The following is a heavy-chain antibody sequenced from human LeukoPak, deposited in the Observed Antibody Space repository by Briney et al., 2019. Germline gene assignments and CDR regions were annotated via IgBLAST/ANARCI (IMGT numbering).Heavy chain of an antibody. CDR3: AGSSWATHNDY. CDR2: IKQDGNEK. J-gene: IGHJ4*02. V-gene: IGHV3-7*01. CDR1: GFTFTSYW. D-gene: IGHD6-13*01. Sequence: GGSLRLSCAASGFTFTSYWMSWVRQAPGKGLEWVAYIKQDGNEKYYVDSVKGRFTISRDNAKSSLYLQMNSLRAEDTAVYYCAGSSWATHNDYWGQGTLVTVSS.